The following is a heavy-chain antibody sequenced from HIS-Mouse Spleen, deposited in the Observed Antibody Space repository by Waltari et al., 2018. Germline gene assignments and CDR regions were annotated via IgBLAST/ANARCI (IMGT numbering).Heavy chain of an antibody. CDR2: IYTRGST. V-gene: IGHV4-4*07. CDR3: ARDFHDFWSGYYGGDKKHDAFDI. D-gene: IGHD3-3*01. CDR1: VASISSYF. J-gene: IGHJ3*02. Sequence: QVQLQEPGPGLVKPSETLSLICTVSVASISSYFWSCIRSPAGKGLAWLGRIYTRGSTNYNPSLKSRVPMLVDTSKNQFSLKLSSVTAADTAVYYCARDFHDFWSGYYGGDKKHDAFDIWGQGTMVTVSS.